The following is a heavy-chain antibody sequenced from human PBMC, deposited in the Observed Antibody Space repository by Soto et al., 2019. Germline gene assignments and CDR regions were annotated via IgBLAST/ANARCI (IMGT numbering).Heavy chain of an antibody. J-gene: IGHJ5*02. D-gene: IGHD6-13*01. V-gene: IGHV5-51*01. Sequence: GESLKISCKGSGYNFTSYWIGWVRQMPGKGLEWMGIIYPGDSDTRYSPSFQGQVTISADKSISTAYLQMNSLRAEDTAVYYCARDPLAAAGTDNNWFDTWGQGTLVTVSS. CDR1: GYNFTSYW. CDR2: IYPGDSDT. CDR3: ARDPLAAAGTDNNWFDT.